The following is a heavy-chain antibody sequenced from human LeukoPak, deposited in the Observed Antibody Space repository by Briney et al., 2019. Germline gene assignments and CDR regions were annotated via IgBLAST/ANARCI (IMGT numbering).Heavy chain of an antibody. CDR2: INHSGST. Sequence: SETLSLTCAVYGGSFSGYYWSWIRQPPGKGLEWIGEINHSGSTNYNPSLRSRVTISVDTSKNQFSLKLSSVTAADTAVYYCARRWLHRKGFDYWGQGTLVTVSS. J-gene: IGHJ4*02. V-gene: IGHV4-34*01. D-gene: IGHD5-24*01. CDR3: ARRWLHRKGFDY. CDR1: GGSFSGYY.